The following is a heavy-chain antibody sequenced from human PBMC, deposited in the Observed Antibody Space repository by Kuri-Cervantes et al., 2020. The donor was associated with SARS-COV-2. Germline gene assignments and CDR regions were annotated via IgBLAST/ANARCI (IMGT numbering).Heavy chain of an antibody. CDR2: IYYSGST. D-gene: IGHD3-3*01. CDR1: GCSISSSSYY. Sequence: SETLSLTCTVSGCSISSSSYYWGWIRQPPGKGLEWIGSIYYSGSTYYNPSLKSRVTISVDTSKNQFSLKLSSVTAADTAVYYCARQMMSSITIFGVVITRNWFDSWGQGTLVTVSS. CDR3: ARQMMSSITIFGVVITRNWFDS. J-gene: IGHJ5*01. V-gene: IGHV4-39*01.